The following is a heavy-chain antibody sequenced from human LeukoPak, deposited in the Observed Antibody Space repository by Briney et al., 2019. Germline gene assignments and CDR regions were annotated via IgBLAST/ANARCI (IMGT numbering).Heavy chain of an antibody. Sequence: SETLSLTCTVSGDSISRYYWSWIRQPAGKGLEWIGRIYNGGIITYNPSLKSRVTMSIDTSNNQFSLRLRFVTAADTAVYYCARPIVVVPAIHPRYYYMDVWGKGTTVTVSS. V-gene: IGHV4-4*07. J-gene: IGHJ6*03. CDR2: IYNGGII. CDR1: GDSISRYY. CDR3: ARPIVVVPAIHPRYYYMDV. D-gene: IGHD2-2*01.